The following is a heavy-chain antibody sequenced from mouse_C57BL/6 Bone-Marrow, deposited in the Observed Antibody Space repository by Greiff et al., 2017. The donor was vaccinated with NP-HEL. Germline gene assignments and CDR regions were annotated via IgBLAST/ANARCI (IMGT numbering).Heavy chain of an antibody. CDR2: IYPGGGYT. J-gene: IGHJ4*01. Sequence: VQGVESGAELVRPGTSVKMSCKASGYTFTNYWIGWAKQRPGHGLEWIGDIYPGGGYTNYNEKFKGKATLTADKSSSTAYMQFSSLTSEDSAIYYCARNPRSYYAMDYWGQGTSVTVSS. V-gene: IGHV1-63*01. CDR1: GYTFTNYW. CDR3: ARNPRSYYAMDY.